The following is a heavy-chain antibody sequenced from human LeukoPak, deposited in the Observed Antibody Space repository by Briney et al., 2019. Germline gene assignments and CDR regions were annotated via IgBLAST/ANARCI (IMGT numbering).Heavy chain of an antibody. CDR3: ASDLDPIDY. CDR1: GYSISSGYY. J-gene: IGHJ4*02. CDR2: IYHSGST. Sequence: SETLSLTCTVSGYSISSGYYWGWIRQPPGKGLEWIGSIYHSGSTYYNPSLKSRVTISVDTSKNQFSLKLSSVTAADTAVYYCASDLDPIDYWGQGTLVTVSS. V-gene: IGHV4-38-2*02.